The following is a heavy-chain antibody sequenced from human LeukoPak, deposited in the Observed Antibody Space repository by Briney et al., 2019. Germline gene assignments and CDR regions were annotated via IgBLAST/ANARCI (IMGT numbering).Heavy chain of an antibody. CDR2: INHSGST. CDR3: ARGRRGTYYDSSGYYPRGAFDI. CDR1: NGSISDDY. V-gene: IGHV4-34*01. Sequence: SETLSLTCTISNGSISDDYWSWIRQPPGKGLEWIGEINHSGSTNYNPSLKSRVTISVDTSKNQFSLKLSSVTAADTAVYYCARGRRGTYYDSSGYYPRGAFDIWGQGTMVTVSS. J-gene: IGHJ3*02. D-gene: IGHD3-22*01.